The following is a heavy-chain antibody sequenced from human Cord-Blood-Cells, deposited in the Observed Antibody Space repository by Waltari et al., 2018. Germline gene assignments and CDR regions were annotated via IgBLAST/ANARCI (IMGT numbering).Heavy chain of an antibody. CDR2: INPNSGGT. CDR3: ARGRPNNGYCSGGSCYDFDY. CDR1: GYTFTGYY. Sequence: QVQLVQSGAEVKKPGASVKVSCKASGYTFTGYYMHWVRQAPGQGLEWMGWINPNSGGTNYAQKFQGRVTMTRDTSISTPYMELSRLRSDDTAVYYCARGRPNNGYCSGGSCYDFDYWGQGTLVTVSS. V-gene: IGHV1-2*02. D-gene: IGHD2-15*01. J-gene: IGHJ4*02.